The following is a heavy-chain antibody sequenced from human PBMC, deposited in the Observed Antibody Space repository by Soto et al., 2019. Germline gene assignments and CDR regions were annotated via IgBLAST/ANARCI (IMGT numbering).Heavy chain of an antibody. CDR2: IYYSGST. CDR3: ARRKALYGDYVNAPGSYFDY. V-gene: IGHV4-39*01. J-gene: IGHJ4*02. D-gene: IGHD4-17*01. CDR1: GGSISSSSYY. Sequence: SETLSLTCTVSGGSISSSSYYWGWIRQPPGKGLEWIGSIYYSGSTYYNPSLKSRVTISVDTSKNQFSLKLSSVTAADTAVYYCARRKALYGDYVNAPGSYFDYWGQGTLVTVSS.